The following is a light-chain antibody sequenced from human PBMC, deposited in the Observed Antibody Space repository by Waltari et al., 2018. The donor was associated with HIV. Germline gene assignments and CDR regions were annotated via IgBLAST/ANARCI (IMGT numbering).Light chain of an antibody. CDR3: QQYGSSPIT. CDR2: GAA. J-gene: IGKJ5*01. CDR1: QSVSNSY. Sequence: EIVLTQSPATLSLSPGEGAVLSCRASQSVSNSYVAWYQQNVGQAPSLLIYGAARRAIGIPDRLSGSGSGTDVTLAISGLEPEDCAVYCCQQYGSSPITFGQGTRREI. V-gene: IGKV3-20*01.